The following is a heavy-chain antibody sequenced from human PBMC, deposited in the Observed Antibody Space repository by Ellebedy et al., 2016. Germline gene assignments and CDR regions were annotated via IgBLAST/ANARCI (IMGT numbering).Heavy chain of an antibody. CDR3: ARHGGGHCSSTSCYLFDP. V-gene: IGHV5-51*01. Sequence: GESLKISCKGSGYSFTTYWIGWVRQMPGKGLEWMGIIYPGDSETRYSPSFQGQVTISVDKSISTAYLQWSSLKASDTAMYYCARHGGGHCSSTSCYLFDPWGQGTLVTVSS. CDR2: IYPGDSET. CDR1: GYSFTTYW. D-gene: IGHD2-2*01. J-gene: IGHJ5*02.